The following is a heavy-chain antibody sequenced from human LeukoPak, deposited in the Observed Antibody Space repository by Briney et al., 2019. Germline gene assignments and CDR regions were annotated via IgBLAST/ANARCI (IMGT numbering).Heavy chain of an antibody. V-gene: IGHV3-7*03. J-gene: IGHJ4*02. Sequence: GGSLRLSCAASGFTFSSYWMSWVRQAPGKGLEWVANIKQDGSEKYYVDSVKGRFTISRDNAKNSLYLQMNSLRAEDTAVYYCARGGVRGSYYYFDYWGQGTLVTVSS. D-gene: IGHD3-16*01. CDR1: GFTFSSYW. CDR2: IKQDGSEK. CDR3: ARGGVRGSYYYFDY.